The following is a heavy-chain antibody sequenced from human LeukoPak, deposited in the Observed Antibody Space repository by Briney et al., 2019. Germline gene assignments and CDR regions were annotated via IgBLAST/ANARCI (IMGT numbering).Heavy chain of an antibody. D-gene: IGHD1-1*01. Sequence: TGGSLRLSCAASGFIFSSFSMNWVRQAPGKGLEWVSAISGSGGSTYYADSVKGRFTISRDNSKNTLYLQMNSLRAEDTAVYYCAKDPWGPNWNDETDDAFDVWGQGTMVTVSS. CDR1: GFIFSSFS. CDR3: AKDPWGPNWNDETDDAFDV. J-gene: IGHJ3*01. V-gene: IGHV3-23*01. CDR2: ISGSGGST.